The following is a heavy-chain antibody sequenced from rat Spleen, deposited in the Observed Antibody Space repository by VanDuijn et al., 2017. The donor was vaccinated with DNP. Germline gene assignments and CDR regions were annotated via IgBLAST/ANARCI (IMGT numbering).Heavy chain of an antibody. CDR2: ISYSGST. J-gene: IGHJ1*01. Sequence: EVQLQASGPGLVKPSQSLSLTCSVTGYSITSNYWAWIRKFPGNKMEWMGYISYSGSTSYNPSLKSRISITRDTSKNQFFLQLNSVTTEDTANYYCARYSGYYWYLDCWGPGTMVTVSS. CDR3: ARYSGYYWYLDC. V-gene: IGHV3-1*01. CDR1: GYSITSNY. D-gene: IGHD1-1*01.